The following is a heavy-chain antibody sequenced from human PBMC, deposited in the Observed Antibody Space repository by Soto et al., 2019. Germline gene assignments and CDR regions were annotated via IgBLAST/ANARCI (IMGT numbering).Heavy chain of an antibody. CDR3: ASTYLAVAGTWFDP. CDR2: ISAYNGNT. CDR1: GYTFTSYG. V-gene: IGHV1-18*01. Sequence: ASVKVSCKASGYTFTSYGISWVRQAPGQGLEWMGWISAYNGNTNYAQKLQGRFTMTTDTSTSTAYMELRSLRSDDTAVYYCASTYLAVAGTWFDPWGQGTLVTVSS. J-gene: IGHJ5*02. D-gene: IGHD6-19*01.